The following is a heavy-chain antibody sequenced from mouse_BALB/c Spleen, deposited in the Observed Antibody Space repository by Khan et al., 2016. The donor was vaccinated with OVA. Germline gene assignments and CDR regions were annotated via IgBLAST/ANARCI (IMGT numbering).Heavy chain of an antibody. J-gene: IGHJ4*01. Sequence: EVELVESGGDLVKPGGSLKFSCAASGFTFSSYGMSWVRQTPDKRLEWVATISSGGSYTYYPDSVKGRFTISRDNAKNTLYLQMSSLKSEDTAMYYCARLYAMDYWGQGTSVTVSS. CDR1: GFTFSSYG. CDR2: ISSGGSYT. V-gene: IGHV5-6*01. CDR3: ARLYAMDY.